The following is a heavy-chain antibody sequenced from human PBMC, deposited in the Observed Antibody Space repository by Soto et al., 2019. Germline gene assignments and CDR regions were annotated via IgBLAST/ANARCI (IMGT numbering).Heavy chain of an antibody. CDR2: IIPIFGTA. V-gene: IGHV1-69*13. Sequence: SVKVSCKASGGTFSSYAISWVRQAPGQGLEWMGGIIPIFGTANYAQKFQGRVTITADESTSTAYMELSSLRSEDTAVYYCALGISRRYCSGGSCIDYWGQGTLVTVSS. CDR3: ALGISRRYCSGGSCIDY. CDR1: GGTFSSYA. J-gene: IGHJ4*02. D-gene: IGHD2-15*01.